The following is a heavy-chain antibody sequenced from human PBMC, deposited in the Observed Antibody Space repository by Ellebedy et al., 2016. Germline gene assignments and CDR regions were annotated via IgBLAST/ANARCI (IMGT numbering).Heavy chain of an antibody. CDR1: GYTFTSYG. CDR3: ARDWVDGSGSPRTCHFDY. D-gene: IGHD3-10*01. Sequence: ASVKVSXKASGYTFTSYGISWVRQAPGQGLEWMGWISAYNGNTNYAQKLQGRVTMTTDTSTSTAYMELRSLRSDDTAVYYCARDWVDGSGSPRTCHFDYWGQGTLVTVSS. J-gene: IGHJ4*02. CDR2: ISAYNGNT. V-gene: IGHV1-18*01.